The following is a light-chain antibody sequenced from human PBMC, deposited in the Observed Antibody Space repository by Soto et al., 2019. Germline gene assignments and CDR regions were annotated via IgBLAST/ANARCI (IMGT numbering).Light chain of an antibody. CDR1: QSVSSN. CDR3: QQYIKWPIT. Sequence: IMMTQSPGTLSVSPGERATLSCRASQSVSSNLAWYQQKPGQAPRLLISDASTRATGIPARFSGSGSGTEFTLTVSSLQSEDFAVYYCQQYIKWPITFGQGTRLEI. CDR2: DAS. V-gene: IGKV3-15*01. J-gene: IGKJ5*01.